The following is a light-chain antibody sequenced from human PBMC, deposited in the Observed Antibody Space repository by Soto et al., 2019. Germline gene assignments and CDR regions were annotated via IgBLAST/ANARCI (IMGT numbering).Light chain of an antibody. V-gene: IGKV2-24*01. J-gene: IGKJ2*01. CDR2: KVS. CDR3: LQLTHVPYT. Sequence: DVVLTQPPLSSPVSLGQPAPISCRSSQSLVTADGHTFLSWLQQRPGQPPRVLIYKVSNRFSGVPDKFSGSGAGTDFTLKISRVEAEDVGIYYCLQLTHVPYTFGQGTKLEIK. CDR1: QSLVTADGHTF.